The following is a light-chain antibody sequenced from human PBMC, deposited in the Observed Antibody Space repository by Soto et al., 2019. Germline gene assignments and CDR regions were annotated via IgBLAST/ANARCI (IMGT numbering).Light chain of an antibody. Sequence: QSALTQPPSASGSPGQSVTISCTGTSSDVGGYNYVSWYQHHPGKAPKLMIYEVSKRPSGVPDRFSGSKSGNTASLTVSGLQAEDEADYYCSSFAGINNLVFGAGTKLTVL. CDR3: SSFAGINNLV. V-gene: IGLV2-8*01. CDR1: SSDVGGYNY. J-gene: IGLJ1*01. CDR2: EVS.